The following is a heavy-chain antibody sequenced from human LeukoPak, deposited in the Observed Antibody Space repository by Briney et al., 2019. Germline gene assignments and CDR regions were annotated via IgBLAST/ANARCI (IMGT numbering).Heavy chain of an antibody. CDR2: INSDGSST. Sequence: GGSLRLSCAASGFTFSSYWMYWVRQAPGKGLVWVSRINSDGSSTSYADSVKGRCSISRDNAKNTLYLQMNSLRAEDTAVYYCARLGVAYGMDVWGQGTTVTVSS. J-gene: IGHJ6*02. CDR1: GFTFSSYW. V-gene: IGHV3-74*01. CDR3: ARLGVAYGMDV. D-gene: IGHD3-10*01.